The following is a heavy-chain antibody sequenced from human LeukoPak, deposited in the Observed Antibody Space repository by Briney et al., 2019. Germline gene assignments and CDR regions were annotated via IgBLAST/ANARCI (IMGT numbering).Heavy chain of an antibody. J-gene: IGHJ4*02. CDR3: AKTLFLTGGIDY. D-gene: IGHD7-27*01. Sequence: GGSLRLSCAASGFTFSSYGMHWVRQAPGKGLEGVAFIRYDGSNKYYADSVKGRFTISRDNSKNTLYLQMNSLRAEDTAVYYCAKTLFLTGGIDYWGQGTLVTVSS. CDR1: GFTFSSYG. CDR2: IRYDGSNK. V-gene: IGHV3-30*02.